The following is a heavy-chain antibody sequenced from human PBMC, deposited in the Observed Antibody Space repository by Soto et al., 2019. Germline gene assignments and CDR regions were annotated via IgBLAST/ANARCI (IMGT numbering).Heavy chain of an antibody. Sequence: GGSLRLSCAASGFTFSSYSMNWVRQAPGKGLEWVAVISYDGSNKYYADSVKGRFTISRDNSKNTLYLQMNSLRAEDTAVYYCARDSWNSGSYYNGDAFDIWGQGTMVTVSS. CDR1: GFTFSSYS. D-gene: IGHD3-10*01. J-gene: IGHJ3*02. V-gene: IGHV3-30*03. CDR2: ISYDGSNK. CDR3: ARDSWNSGSYYNGDAFDI.